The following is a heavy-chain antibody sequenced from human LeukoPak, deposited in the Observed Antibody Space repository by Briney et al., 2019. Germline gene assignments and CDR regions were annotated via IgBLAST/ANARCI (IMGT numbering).Heavy chain of an antibody. J-gene: IGHJ4*02. D-gene: IGHD6-19*01. Sequence: GGSLRLSCAATGFTFKNYWMHWVRQAPGKGLVWVSRINSDGSSTNYADSVKGRFTISRDNAKNTLYLQMNSLRAEDTAVYYCARDSGWGTGFDDWGQGTLVTVSS. CDR1: GFTFKNYW. CDR2: INSDGSST. V-gene: IGHV3-74*01. CDR3: ARDSGWGTGFDD.